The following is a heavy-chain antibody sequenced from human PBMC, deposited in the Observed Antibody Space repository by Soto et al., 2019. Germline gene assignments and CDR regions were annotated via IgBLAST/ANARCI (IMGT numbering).Heavy chain of an antibody. CDR1: GFTFSSYA. Sequence: PGGSLRLSCAASGFTFSSYAMSWVRQAPGKGLEWVSAISGSGGSTYYADSVKGRFTISRDNSKNTLYLQMNSLRAEDTAVYYCAKVEGVVVAATPYYYYYYGMDVWGQGTTVTVS. V-gene: IGHV3-23*01. CDR2: ISGSGGST. J-gene: IGHJ6*02. D-gene: IGHD2-15*01. CDR3: AKVEGVVVAATPYYYYYYGMDV.